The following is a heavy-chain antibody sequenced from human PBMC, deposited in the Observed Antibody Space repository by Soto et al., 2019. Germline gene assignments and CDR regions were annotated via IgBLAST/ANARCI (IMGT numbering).Heavy chain of an antibody. CDR2: IYYNGYT. J-gene: IGHJ4*02. V-gene: IGHV4-59*11. D-gene: IGHD7-27*01. Sequence: QVQLQESGPGLVKPSETLSLTCTVSGGSISNHYWSWIRQPPGKGLEWIGYIYYNGYTKYNPPRNRRVTMSVDTSKNQISLKLSSVTPADTAVYYCTRANWYSEYWGQGTLVTVSS. CDR3: TRANWYSEY. CDR1: GGSISNHY.